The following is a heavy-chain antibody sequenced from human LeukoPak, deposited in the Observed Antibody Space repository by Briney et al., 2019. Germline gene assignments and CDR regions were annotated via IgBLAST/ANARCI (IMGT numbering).Heavy chain of an antibody. J-gene: IGHJ4*02. Sequence: SETLSLTCIVSGASISSLIYYWGWIRQPPGKGLEGTGRIYYRGSTHYNAYVKSQVPISVDRSKNQFLLKLGSVNAADTAVYYCARSRRYYDCSDYKYYFDYWGQGTLVTVAS. D-gene: IGHD3-22*01. CDR1: GASISSLIYY. CDR3: ARSRRYYDCSDYKYYFDY. V-gene: IGHV4-39*01. CDR2: IYYRGST.